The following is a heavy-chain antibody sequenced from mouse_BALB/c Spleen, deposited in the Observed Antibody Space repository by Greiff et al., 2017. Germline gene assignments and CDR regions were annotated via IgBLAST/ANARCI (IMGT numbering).Heavy chain of an antibody. Sequence: QVQLQQSGPGLVQPSQSLSITCTVSGFSLTSYGVHWVRQSPGKGLEWLGVIWSGGSTDYNAAFISRLSISKDNSKSQVFFKMNSLQANDTAIDYCARNRNDEGVFDYWGQGTTLTVSS. CDR3: ARNRNDEGVFDY. J-gene: IGHJ2*01. CDR2: IWSGGST. CDR1: GFSLTSYG. D-gene: IGHD2-14*01. V-gene: IGHV2-2*02.